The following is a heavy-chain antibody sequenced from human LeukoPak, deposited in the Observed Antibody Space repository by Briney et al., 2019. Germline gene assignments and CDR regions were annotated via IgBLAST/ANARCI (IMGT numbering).Heavy chain of an antibody. CDR2: IYYSGST. CDR3: ARPGSSWNY. CDR1: GGSIISNRHY. Sequence: SQTLSLTCTVSGGSIISNRHYWGWIRQPPGKGLEWIGSIYYSGSTYYNPSLKSRVTISVDTSKNQFSVKLSSVTAADTAVYYCARPGSSWNYWGQGTLVTVSS. J-gene: IGHJ4*02. V-gene: IGHV4-39*01. D-gene: IGHD6-13*01.